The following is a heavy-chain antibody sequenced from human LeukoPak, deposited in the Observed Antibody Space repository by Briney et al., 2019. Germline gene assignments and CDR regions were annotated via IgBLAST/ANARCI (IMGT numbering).Heavy chain of an antibody. Sequence: SETLSLTCVVSGGSVSGCYWGWIRQPPGRGLEWIGYVYYSGSTNYNPSFKSRITISVDTSRNQFSLQLSSVTAADTAVYCCARIHRYCSGGACYVLDNWGQGTLVAVSS. CDR2: VYYSGST. V-gene: IGHV4-59*02. D-gene: IGHD2-15*01. J-gene: IGHJ4*02. CDR3: ARIHRYCSGGACYVLDN. CDR1: GGSVSGCY.